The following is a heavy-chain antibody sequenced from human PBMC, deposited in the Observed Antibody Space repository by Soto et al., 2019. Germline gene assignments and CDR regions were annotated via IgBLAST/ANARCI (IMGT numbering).Heavy chain of an antibody. J-gene: IGHJ6*02. CDR1: GGTFSSYT. CDR3: ARDVAVADYYGMDV. CDR2: IIPILGIA. V-gene: IGHV1-69*08. Sequence: QVQLVQSGAEVKKPGSSVKVSCKASGGTFSSYTISWVRQAPGQGLEWMGRIIPILGIANYAQKFQGRVTITADKSTSTAYMELSSLRSEDTAVYYCARDVAVADYYGMDVGGQGTTVTVSS. D-gene: IGHD6-19*01.